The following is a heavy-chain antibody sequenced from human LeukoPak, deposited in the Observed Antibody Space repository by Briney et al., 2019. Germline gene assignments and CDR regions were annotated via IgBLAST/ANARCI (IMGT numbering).Heavy chain of an antibody. CDR3: ASPIRGGYSGSFFDY. J-gene: IGHJ4*02. Sequence: GGSLRLSCAASGFTFSSYVMNWVRQAPGKGLEWVSSISSSSSYIYYADSVEGRFTISRDNAKNSLYLQMNSLRAEDTAVYYCASPIRGGYSGSFFDYWGQGTLVTVSS. V-gene: IGHV3-21*01. D-gene: IGHD1-26*01. CDR1: GFTFSSYV. CDR2: ISSSSSYI.